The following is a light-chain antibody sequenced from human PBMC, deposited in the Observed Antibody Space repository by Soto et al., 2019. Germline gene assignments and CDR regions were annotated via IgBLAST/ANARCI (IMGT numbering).Light chain of an antibody. CDR3: SSYTSRSSSTYV. CDR1: SSDVGGYNY. Sequence: QSVLTQPASVSGSPGQSITISCTGTSSDVGGYNYVSWYQQHPGKAPKLMIYDVSNRPSGVSNRFSGSKSGNTASLTISGLQAEDEADYYCSSYTSRSSSTYVFGTGTKATVL. V-gene: IGLV2-14*01. CDR2: DVS. J-gene: IGLJ1*01.